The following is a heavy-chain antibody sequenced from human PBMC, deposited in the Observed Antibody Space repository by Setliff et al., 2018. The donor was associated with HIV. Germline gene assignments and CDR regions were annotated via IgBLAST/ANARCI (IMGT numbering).Heavy chain of an antibody. CDR1: GFTFSSYS. V-gene: IGHV3-21*05. D-gene: IGHD3-10*02. CDR3: ARGACSGTYCEIDP. CDR2: ISSSSSYI. J-gene: IGHJ5*02. Sequence: PGGSLRLSCAASGFTFSSYSMNWVRQAPGKGLEWVSYISSSSSYIYYADSVKGRFTISRDNAKNSLFLQMNSLRGADTAVYYCARGACSGTYCEIDPWGQGTLVTVSS.